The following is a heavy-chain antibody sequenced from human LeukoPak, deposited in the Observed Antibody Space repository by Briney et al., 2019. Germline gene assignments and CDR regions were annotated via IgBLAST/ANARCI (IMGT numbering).Heavy chain of an antibody. CDR1: GLTFDDYA. CDR3: AKRDS. CDR2: ISWNSGSI. Sequence: PGRSLRLSCAASGLTFDDYAMHWVRQAPGKGLEWVSGISWNSGSIGYADSVKGRFTISRDNAKNSLYLQMNSLRAEDTALYYCAKRDSWGQGTLVTVSS. J-gene: IGHJ4*02. V-gene: IGHV3-9*01.